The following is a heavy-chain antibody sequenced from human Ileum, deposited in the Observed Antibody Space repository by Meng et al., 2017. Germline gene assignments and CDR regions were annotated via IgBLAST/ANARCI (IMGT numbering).Heavy chain of an antibody. CDR1: GYTFTSYG. CDR2: ISVYNGNT. D-gene: IGHD6-13*01. V-gene: IGHV1-18*01. CDR3: ARDLFMGRISAAGSYFDY. Sequence: QGNLVQAGDEVTKTGASVKPSCKTCGYTFTSYGVSWVRQAPGQGLEWMGWISVYNGNTNYAQKLQGRVTMTTDTSTKTAYMELRSLRSDDTAVYYCARDLFMGRISAAGSYFDYWGQGTLVTVSS. J-gene: IGHJ4*02.